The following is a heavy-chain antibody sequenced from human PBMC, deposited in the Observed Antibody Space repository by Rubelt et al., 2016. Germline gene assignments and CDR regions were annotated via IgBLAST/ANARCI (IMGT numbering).Heavy chain of an antibody. CDR2: ISAYNGNT. CDR3: ARDHGVQTLFGDYYYYYGMDV. Sequence: MGWISAYNGNTNYAQKLQGRVTMTTDTSTSTAYMELRSLRSDDTAVYYCARDHGVQTLFGDYYYYYGMDVWGQGTTVTVSS. J-gene: IGHJ6*02. V-gene: IGHV1-18*01. D-gene: IGHD3-10*02.